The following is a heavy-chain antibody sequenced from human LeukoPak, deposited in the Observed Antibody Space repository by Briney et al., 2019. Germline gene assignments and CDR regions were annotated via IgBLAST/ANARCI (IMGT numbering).Heavy chain of an antibody. D-gene: IGHD3-9*01. V-gene: IGHV3-23*01. Sequence: PGGSLRLSCAASGFTFSSYAMSWVRQAPGKGLEWVSAISGSGGSTYYADSVKGRFTISRDNSKNTLYLQMNSLRAEDTAVYYCAKDHDYDILTGYVQFDYWGQGTLVTVSS. CDR3: AKDHDYDILTGYVQFDY. J-gene: IGHJ4*02. CDR1: GFTFSSYA. CDR2: ISGSGGST.